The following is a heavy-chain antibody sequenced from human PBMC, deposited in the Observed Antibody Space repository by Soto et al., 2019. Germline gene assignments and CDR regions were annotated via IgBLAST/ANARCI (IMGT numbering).Heavy chain of an antibody. J-gene: IGHJ6*02. CDR2: IYHSGST. CDR1: GGSMMIISYY. Sequence: SETLSLTCTVSGGSMMIISYYWGWTRQPPGKGLEWIGEIYHSGSTNYNPSLKSRVTISVDKSKNQFSLKLSSVAAADTAVYYCARSPYRSGYYPRWYYYGMDVWGQGTTVTVSS. D-gene: IGHD3-22*01. V-gene: IGHV4-39*07. CDR3: ARSPYRSGYYPRWYYYGMDV.